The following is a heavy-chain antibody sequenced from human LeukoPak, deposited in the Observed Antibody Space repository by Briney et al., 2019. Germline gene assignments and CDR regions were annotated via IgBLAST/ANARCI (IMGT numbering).Heavy chain of an antibody. CDR1: GFSFSSFA. J-gene: IGHJ4*02. D-gene: IGHD2-8*01. CDR2: ISNKGNKT. V-gene: IGHV3-23*01. CDR3: TKGHIAMDGPFNYFDS. Sequence: PGESLRLSCAASGFSFSSFALSWVRQSPGAGLEWVSTISNKGNKTTYADSLRGRFTISRDNSKNTLHLQIDSLTTNDTATYFCTKGHIAMDGPFNYFDSWGQGTLVTVSS.